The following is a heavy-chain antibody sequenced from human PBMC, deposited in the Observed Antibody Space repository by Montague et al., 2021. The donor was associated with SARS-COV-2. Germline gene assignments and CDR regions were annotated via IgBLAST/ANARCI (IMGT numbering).Heavy chain of an antibody. V-gene: IGHV3-20*03. CDR3: ATAGWDYYYGMDV. D-gene: IGHD1-26*01. J-gene: IGHJ6*02. Sequence: GYADSVRGRFTITRDNAKTSLYLQMNSPRADDTALYYCATAGWDYYYGMDVWGQGTTVTVSS.